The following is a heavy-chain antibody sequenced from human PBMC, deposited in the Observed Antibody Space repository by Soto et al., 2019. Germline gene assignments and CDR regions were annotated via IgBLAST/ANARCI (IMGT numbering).Heavy chain of an antibody. CDR3: ASESGSYRY. J-gene: IGHJ4*02. CDR2: INAGNGNT. D-gene: IGHD1-26*01. CDR1: GYTFTSYA. Sequence: ASVKVSCKASGYTFTSYAMHWVRQAPGQRLEWMGWINAGNGNTKYSQKLQGRVTMTTDTSTSTAYMELRSLRSDDTAVYYCASESGSYRYWGQGTLVTVSS. V-gene: IGHV1-3*01.